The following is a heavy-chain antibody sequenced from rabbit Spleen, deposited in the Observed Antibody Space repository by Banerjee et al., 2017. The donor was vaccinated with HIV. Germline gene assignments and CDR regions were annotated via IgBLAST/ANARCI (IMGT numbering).Heavy chain of an antibody. CDR3: ARDTSSSFSSYGMDL. J-gene: IGHJ6*01. CDR2: IDIGSSGFT. V-gene: IGHV1S45*01. D-gene: IGHD1-1*01. CDR1: GIDFSNYNF. Sequence: QEQLEESGGGLVQPGASLTLTCKASGIDFSNYNFMCWVRQAPGKGLEWIACIDIGSSGFTYFATWAKGRFTCSKTSSTTVTLQMTRLTAADTATYFCARDTSSSFSSYGMDLWGPGTLVTVS.